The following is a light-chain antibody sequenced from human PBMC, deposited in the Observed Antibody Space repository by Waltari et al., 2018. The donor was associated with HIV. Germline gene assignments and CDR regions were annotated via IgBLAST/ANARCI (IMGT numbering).Light chain of an antibody. CDR2: EVT. CDR1: SSDVGGYNF. J-gene: IGLJ2*01. Sequence: QSALTQPPSASGSPGQSVTISCTGTSSDVGGYNFVSWYQRHPGKAPNLMIFEVTKRPPGVPARFAGSKSGNTASLTVSGLQADDEADYYCSSYAGSNNLVFGGGTKLTVL. V-gene: IGLV2-8*01. CDR3: SSYAGSNNLV.